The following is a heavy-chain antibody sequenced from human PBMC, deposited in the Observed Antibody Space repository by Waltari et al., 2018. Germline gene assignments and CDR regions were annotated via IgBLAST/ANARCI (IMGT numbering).Heavy chain of an antibody. Sequence: EILLVESGGGLVKPGGSLRLPCSAAGFTFSDYTMDWVRQAPGKGMEYVTGINGNGKHTFYAESVKGRVTISRDKSKNTMYLQMRSLRTEDTAMYDCLKRDISRGYDNFWGEGTLVIVSS. J-gene: IGHJ4*01. CDR3: LKRDISRGYDNF. V-gene: IGHV3-64D*06. CDR2: INGNGKHT. CDR1: GFTFSDYT. D-gene: IGHD3-22*01.